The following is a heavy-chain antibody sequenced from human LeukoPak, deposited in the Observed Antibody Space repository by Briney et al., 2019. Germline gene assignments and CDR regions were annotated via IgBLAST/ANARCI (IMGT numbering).Heavy chain of an antibody. V-gene: IGHV4-59*01. CDR1: GGSISSYY. CDR3: ARDGVRTKQLPDAFDI. CDR2: IYYSGST. D-gene: IGHD6-13*01. Sequence: PSETLSLTCTVSGGSISSYYWSWIRPPPGKGLEWIGYIYYSGSTNYNPSLKSRVTMSVDTSKNQFSLKLSSVIAADTAVYYCARDGVRTKQLPDAFDIWGQGIMVTVSS. J-gene: IGHJ3*02.